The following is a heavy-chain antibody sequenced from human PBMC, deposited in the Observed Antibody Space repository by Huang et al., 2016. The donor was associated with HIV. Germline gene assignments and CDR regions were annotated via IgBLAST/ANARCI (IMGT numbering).Heavy chain of an antibody. Sequence: QLQLQGSGPGLVKPSETLSLTCTVSGGSITSSSYYWGWIRQPPGKGLEWVGSIHYSGSTDYNPSLKWRGTVSVDTSKNQFSLKLSSVTAADTAVYYCARHFSYYDSSGYTPWDAFDIWGQGTMVTVSS. V-gene: IGHV4-39*01. CDR2: IHYSGST. J-gene: IGHJ3*02. CDR3: ARHFSYYDSSGYTPWDAFDI. D-gene: IGHD3-22*01. CDR1: GGSITSSSYY.